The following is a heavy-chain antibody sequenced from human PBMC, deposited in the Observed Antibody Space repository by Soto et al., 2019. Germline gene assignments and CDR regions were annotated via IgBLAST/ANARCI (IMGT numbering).Heavy chain of an antibody. J-gene: IGHJ6*03. CDR3: ATVLPPDTAMANMDV. D-gene: IGHD5-18*01. Sequence: ASVKVSCKVSGYTLTELSMHWVRQAPGKGLEWMGGFDPEDGETIYAQKFQGRVTMTEDTSTDTAYMELSSLRSEDTAVYYCATVLPPDTAMANMDVWGKGTTVTVSS. CDR2: FDPEDGET. V-gene: IGHV1-24*01. CDR1: GYTLTELS.